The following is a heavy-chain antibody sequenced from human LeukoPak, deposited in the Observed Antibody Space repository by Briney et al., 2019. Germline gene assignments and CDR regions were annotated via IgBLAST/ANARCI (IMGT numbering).Heavy chain of an antibody. CDR2: MNPNSGNT. CDR3: VRRGTDYDSSAYPY. V-gene: IGHV1-8*01. CDR1: GYTFTSYD. D-gene: IGHD3-22*01. J-gene: IGHJ4*02. Sequence: GASVKVSCKTSGYTFTSYDINWVRQATGQGLEWLGWMNPNSGNTGYALKFQGRVTMTRNTSISTVYMELTSLTSEDTAAYYCVRRGTDYDSSAYPYWGQGTLVTVSS.